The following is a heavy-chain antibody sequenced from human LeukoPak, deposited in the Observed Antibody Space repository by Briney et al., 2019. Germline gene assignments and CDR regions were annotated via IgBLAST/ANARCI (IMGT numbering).Heavy chain of an antibody. CDR1: GYKFNMYT. CDR3: ARRYQLLQLRFDP. J-gene: IGHJ5*02. D-gene: IGHD2-2*01. CDR2: ISPYNGNT. V-gene: IGHV1-18*01. Sequence: ASVKASCKASGYKFNMYTLAWVRQAPGQGLEWMGWISPYNGNTDFAQKFQGRLSMTTDTSTSTAYMELRNLRSDDTAVYYRARRYQLLQLRFDPWGQGTLDTVSS.